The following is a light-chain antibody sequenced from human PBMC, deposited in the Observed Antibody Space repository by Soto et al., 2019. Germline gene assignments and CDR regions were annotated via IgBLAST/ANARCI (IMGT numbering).Light chain of an antibody. J-gene: IGLJ1*01. CDR1: SSDVGSYNR. Sequence: QSVLTQPASVSGSPGQSITISCTGTSSDVGSYNRVSWYQQHPGEAPKLVIYEVSNRPSGVSNRFSGSKSGNTASLTISGLQAEDEADYYCCSFTTSSTYVFGSGTKVTAL. CDR2: EVS. CDR3: CSFTTSSTYV. V-gene: IGLV2-14*01.